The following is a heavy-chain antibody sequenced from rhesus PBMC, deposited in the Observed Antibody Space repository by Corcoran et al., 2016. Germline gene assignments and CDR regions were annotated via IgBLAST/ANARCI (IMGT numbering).Heavy chain of an antibody. Sequence: EVQLVESGGGLVQPGGSLRLSCAASGFTFSSSAMHWVRQASWKGLEWVGRIRSKSNQYETGYGASVKSRFTISKDDSKNTAYLQMNSLQTEDTAVYYCARVLYSNYLYWGQGVLVTVSS. V-gene: IGHV3-118*01. CDR2: IRSKSNQYET. J-gene: IGHJ4*01. D-gene: IGHD4-23*01. CDR1: GFTFSSSA. CDR3: ARVLYSNYLY.